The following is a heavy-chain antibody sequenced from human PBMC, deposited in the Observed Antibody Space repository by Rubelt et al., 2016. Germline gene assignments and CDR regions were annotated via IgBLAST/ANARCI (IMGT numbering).Heavy chain of an antibody. Sequence: QVQLVQSGAEVKKPGASVKVSCKASGYTFTTYALHWVRQAPGQRLEWMGWINAGNGNTKYSQKFQGRVAITRDTSVKTAYMDLGSLTSGDTAIYFCAKVRRPGMVASSTFDIWGQGTMVTVSS. V-gene: IGHV1-3*01. J-gene: IGHJ3*02. CDR1: GYTFTTYA. CDR3: AKVRRPGMVASSTFDI. D-gene: IGHD3-3*01. CDR2: INAGNGNT.